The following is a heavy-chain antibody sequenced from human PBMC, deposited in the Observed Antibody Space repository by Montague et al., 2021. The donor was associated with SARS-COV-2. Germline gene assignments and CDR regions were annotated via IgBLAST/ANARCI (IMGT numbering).Heavy chain of an antibody. Sequence: SETLSLTCTVSGGSISGYYWSWIRQPPGKGLEWIGYIYYSGSTNYNPSLKSRVTISVDTSKNQFSLKLSSVTAADTAVYYCAREPSYDDYFGNWGQGTLVTVSS. D-gene: IGHD5-12*01. CDR1: GGSISGYY. CDR3: AREPSYDDYFGN. J-gene: IGHJ4*02. V-gene: IGHV4-59*01. CDR2: IYYSGST.